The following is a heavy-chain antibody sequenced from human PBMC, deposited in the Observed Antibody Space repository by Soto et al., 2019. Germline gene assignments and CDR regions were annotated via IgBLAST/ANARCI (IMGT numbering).Heavy chain of an antibody. CDR2: IYHSGST. V-gene: IGHV4-30-2*01. J-gene: IGHJ4*02. Sequence: PSETLSLTCAASGGSISSGGYSWSWIRQPPGKGLEWIGYIYHSGSTYYNPSLKSRVTISVDRSKNQFSLKLSSVTAADTAVYSCARRLRSAALDYWGQGTLVTVSS. CDR3: ARRLRSAALDY. CDR1: GGSISSGGYS. D-gene: IGHD3-10*01.